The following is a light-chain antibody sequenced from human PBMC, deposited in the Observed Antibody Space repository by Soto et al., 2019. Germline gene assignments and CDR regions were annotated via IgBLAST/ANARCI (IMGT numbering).Light chain of an antibody. CDR2: GVS. CDR3: QQYNDWLT. J-gene: IGKJ4*01. CDR1: QSVRSH. V-gene: IGKV3-15*01. Sequence: ETVMTQSPASLSVSPGERATLSCRASQSVRSHLAWYQQKPGQAPRLLIYGVSTRATGIPPRFSGSGSGTEFTLTISSLQSEDFAVYYCQQYNDWLTFGGGTKVEI.